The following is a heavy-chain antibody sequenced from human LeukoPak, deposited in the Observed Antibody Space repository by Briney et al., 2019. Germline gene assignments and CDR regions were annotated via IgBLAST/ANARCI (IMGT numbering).Heavy chain of an antibody. CDR1: GFTFSTYS. CDR2: ISSTSTYI. D-gene: IGHD6-6*01. Sequence: GGSLRLSCAASGFTFSTYSMNWVRQAPGKGLEWVSSISSTSTYIYHADSVKGRFTISRDNAKNSLYLQMNSLRAEDTAVYYCARESIGDAFDIWGQGTMVTVSS. V-gene: IGHV3-21*01. J-gene: IGHJ3*02. CDR3: ARESIGDAFDI.